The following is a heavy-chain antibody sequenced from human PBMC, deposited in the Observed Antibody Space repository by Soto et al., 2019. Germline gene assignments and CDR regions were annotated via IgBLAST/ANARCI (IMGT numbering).Heavy chain of an antibody. CDR3: ARDRRYSSSWYRGWFDP. CDR2: IYYSGST. V-gene: IGHV4-59*01. J-gene: IGHJ5*02. Sequence: SETLSLTCTVSGGSISSYYWSWIRQPPGKGLEWIGYIYYSGSTNYNPSLKSRVTISVDTSKNQFSLKLSSVTAADTAVYYCARDRRYSSSWYRGWFDPWGQGTLVTVSS. CDR1: GGSISSYY. D-gene: IGHD6-13*01.